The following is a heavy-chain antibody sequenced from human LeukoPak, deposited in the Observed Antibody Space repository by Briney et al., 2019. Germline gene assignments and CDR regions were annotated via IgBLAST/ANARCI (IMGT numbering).Heavy chain of an antibody. CDR1: GGSISSYY. CDR2: IYPSCST. J-gene: IGHJ4*02. Sequence: SETLSLTCSVSGGSISSYYWCCIRQPAGKGLEWIGRIYPSCSTNYNPSLKSRVTMSVDTSKNQFSLKLSSVTAADTAVYYCARTSPRAATFDSWGQGTLVTVSS. V-gene: IGHV4-4*07. D-gene: IGHD2-15*01. CDR3: ARTSPRAATFDS.